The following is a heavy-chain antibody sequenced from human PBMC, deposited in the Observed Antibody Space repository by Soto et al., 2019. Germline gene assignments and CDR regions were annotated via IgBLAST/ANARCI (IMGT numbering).Heavy chain of an antibody. J-gene: IGHJ6*02. CDR3: ASSPRGYCSSTSCRELGNYYGMDV. CDR1: GYSFTSYW. Sequence: GESLKISCKGSGYSFTSYWISWVRQMPGKGLEWMGRIDPSNSYTNYSPSFQGHVTISADKSISTAYLQWSSLKASDTAMYYCASSPRGYCSSTSCRELGNYYGMDVWGQGTTVTVSS. D-gene: IGHD2-2*01. CDR2: IDPSNSYT. V-gene: IGHV5-10-1*01.